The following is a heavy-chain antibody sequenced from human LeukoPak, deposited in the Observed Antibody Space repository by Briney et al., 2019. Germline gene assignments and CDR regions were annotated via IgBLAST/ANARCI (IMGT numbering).Heavy chain of an antibody. CDR2: INTNIGNP. CDR3: AREGELLGDY. V-gene: IGHV7-4-1*02. D-gene: IGHD3-10*01. CDR1: GYTFTSYA. J-gene: IGHJ4*02. Sequence: ASVKVSCKASGYTFTSYAMNCVRQAPGQGLEWMGWINTNIGNPTYAQGFTGRFVFSLDTSVSTAYLQISSLKAVDTAVYYCAREGELLGDYWGQGTLVTVSS.